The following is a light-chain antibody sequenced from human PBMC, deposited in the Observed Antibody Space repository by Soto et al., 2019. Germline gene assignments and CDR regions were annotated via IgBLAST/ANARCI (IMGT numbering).Light chain of an antibody. CDR3: QAWDSSYVV. J-gene: IGLJ2*01. CDR2: QDI. Sequence: SYELTQPPSVSVSPGQTARITCSGDKLGDNYAYWYQQKPGQSPLLVIYQDIKRPSGIPERFSGSNSGNTVTLTITGTQAMDEADYYCQAWDSSYVVFGGGTKLTVL. V-gene: IGLV3-1*01. CDR1: KLGDNY.